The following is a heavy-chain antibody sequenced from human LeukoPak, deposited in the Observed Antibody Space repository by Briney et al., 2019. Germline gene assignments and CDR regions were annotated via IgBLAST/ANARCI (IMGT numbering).Heavy chain of an antibody. CDR1: GFTFSNYG. D-gene: IGHD6-13*01. Sequence: PGGSLSLSCAASGFTFSNYGMNWVRQAPGKGLEWISYITSSSSTRYYADSVKGRFTISRDNAKNSVYLQMNSLTAEDTAVYYCARVGSSSWYKWHYCGQGTLVTVSS. V-gene: IGHV3-48*01. CDR3: ARVGSSSWYKWHY. J-gene: IGHJ4*02. CDR2: ITSSSSTR.